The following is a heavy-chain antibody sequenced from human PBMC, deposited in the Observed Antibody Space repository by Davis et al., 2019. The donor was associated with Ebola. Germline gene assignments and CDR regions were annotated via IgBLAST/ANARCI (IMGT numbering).Heavy chain of an antibody. D-gene: IGHD4-11*01. J-gene: IGHJ5*02. Sequence: MPSETLSLTCTVSGGSISSGGYYWRCLPQHPGKGLAWLGYIYYSGRTSYNPSLKIRVTISVDTSKTQFSLKLSSVTAADTAVYYCARAIGNYGGWFDPWGQGTLVTVSS. CDR3: ARAIGNYGGWFDP. CDR1: GGSISSGGYY. V-gene: IGHV4-31*03. CDR2: IYYSGRT.